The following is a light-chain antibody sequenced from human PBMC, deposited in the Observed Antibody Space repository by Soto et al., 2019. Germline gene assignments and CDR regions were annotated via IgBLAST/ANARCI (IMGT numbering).Light chain of an antibody. CDR1: QSVSSH. CDR3: QQGGNWPLT. CDR2: DAS. Sequence: EIVLTQSPATLSLSPGEGATVSCRASQSVSSHLAWYQQKRGQAPRLLIYDASSRASGIPARFSGSGSGTDFTLTISYLEPEDFVVYYCQQGGNWPLTFGQGTRLEIK. J-gene: IGKJ5*01. V-gene: IGKV3-11*01.